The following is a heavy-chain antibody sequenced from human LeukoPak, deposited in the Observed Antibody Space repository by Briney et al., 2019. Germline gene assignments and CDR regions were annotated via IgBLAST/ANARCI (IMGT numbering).Heavy chain of an antibody. Sequence: ASVKVSCEVSGYTLTELSMHWVRQAPGQGLEWMGWINPNSGGTNYAQKFQGRVTMTRDTSISTAYMELSRLRSDDTAVYYCARSSGHGIDYWGQGTLVTVSS. V-gene: IGHV1-2*02. D-gene: IGHD5-12*01. CDR2: INPNSGGT. CDR3: ARSSGHGIDY. CDR1: GYTLTELS. J-gene: IGHJ4*02.